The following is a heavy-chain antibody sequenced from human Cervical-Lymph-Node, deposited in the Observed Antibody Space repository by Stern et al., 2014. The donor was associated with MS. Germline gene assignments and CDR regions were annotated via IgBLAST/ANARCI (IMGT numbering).Heavy chain of an antibody. CDR3: VRDQGGIAAS. J-gene: IGHJ4*02. CDR1: GGTFSSIE. V-gene: IGHV1-69*01. D-gene: IGHD6-13*01. CDR2: ISTLFGTT. Sequence: QVQLVQSGAEVKQPGSSMKVSCKASGGTFSSIEISWVRQAPGQGLEWLGGISTLFGTTHYAQQVQGRVTIVADESTNTVNMELSRLRSEDTAVYYCVRDQGGIAASWGQGTLVTVSS.